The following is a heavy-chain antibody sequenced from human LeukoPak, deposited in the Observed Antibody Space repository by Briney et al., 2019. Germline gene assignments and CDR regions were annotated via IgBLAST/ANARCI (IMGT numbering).Heavy chain of an antibody. D-gene: IGHD3-22*01. J-gene: IGHJ3*02. CDR3: ATEGGFHYDSSGDAFDI. CDR2: TSSNSAYI. CDR1: GFTLRRYT. Sequence: GGSLRLSCAASGFTLRRYTMTWVRQAPGRGLEWVSSTSSNSAYIYYADSLRGRLTISRDNAKNSLYLQVDSLGADDTAVYYCATEGGFHYDSSGDAFDIWGQGTMVTVYS. V-gene: IGHV3-21*01.